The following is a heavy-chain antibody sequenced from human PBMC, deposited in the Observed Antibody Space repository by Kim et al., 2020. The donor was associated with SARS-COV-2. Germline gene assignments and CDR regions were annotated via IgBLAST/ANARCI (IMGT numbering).Heavy chain of an antibody. J-gene: IGHJ5*02. V-gene: IGHV4-39*07. Sequence: SETLSLTCTVSGGSISSSSYYWGWIRQPPGKGLEWIGSIYYSGSTYYNPSLKSRVTISVDTSKNQFSLKLSSVTAADTAVYYCARGREGYSSGWDWFDP. D-gene: IGHD6-19*01. CDR3: ARGREGYSSGWDWFDP. CDR1: GGSISSSSYY. CDR2: IYYSGST.